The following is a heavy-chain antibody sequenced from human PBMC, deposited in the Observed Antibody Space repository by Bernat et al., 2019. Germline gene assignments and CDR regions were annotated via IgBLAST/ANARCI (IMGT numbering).Heavy chain of an antibody. CDR1: GYTFTSYY. V-gene: IGHV1-46*01. D-gene: IGHD3-10*01. CDR3: ARDATPYSYGSGSSWFGCYYYMDV. J-gene: IGHJ6*03. Sequence: QVQLVQSGAEVKKPGASVKVSCKASGYTFTSYYMHWVRQAPGQGLEWMGIINPSGGSTSYAQKFQGRVTMTRDTSTSTVYMELSSLRSEDTAVYYCARDATPYSYGSGSSWFGCYYYMDVLGKGTTVTVSS. CDR2: INPSGGST.